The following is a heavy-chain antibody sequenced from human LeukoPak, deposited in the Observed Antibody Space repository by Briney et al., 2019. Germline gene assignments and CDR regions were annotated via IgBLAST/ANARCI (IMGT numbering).Heavy chain of an antibody. V-gene: IGHV1-8*03. Sequence: VASVKVSCKASGYTFTSYDINWVRQATGQGLEWMGWMNPNSGNTGYAQKFQGRVTITRNTPISTAYMELSSLRSEDTAVYYCARDLVYSSSNFYYYYYMDVWGKGTTVTVSS. J-gene: IGHJ6*03. D-gene: IGHD6-6*01. CDR1: GYTFTSYD. CDR2: MNPNSGNT. CDR3: ARDLVYSSSNFYYYYYMDV.